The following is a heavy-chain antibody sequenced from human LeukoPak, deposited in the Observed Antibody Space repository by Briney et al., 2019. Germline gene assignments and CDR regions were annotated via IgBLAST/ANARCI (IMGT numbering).Heavy chain of an antibody. D-gene: IGHD3-22*01. Sequence: GGSLRLSCAASGFTFSSYAMSWVRQAPGKGLEWVSAISGSGGSTYYADSVKGRFTISRDNSKNTLYLQMNSLRAEDTAVYYCAKDGPTMIVVANQNDAFDIWGQGTMVTVSS. CDR3: AKDGPTMIVVANQNDAFDI. J-gene: IGHJ3*02. CDR2: ISGSGGST. V-gene: IGHV3-23*01. CDR1: GFTFSSYA.